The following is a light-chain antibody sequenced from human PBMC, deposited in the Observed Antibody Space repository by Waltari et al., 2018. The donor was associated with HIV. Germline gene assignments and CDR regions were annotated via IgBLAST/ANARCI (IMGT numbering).Light chain of an antibody. J-gene: IGKJ4*01. V-gene: IGKV3-15*01. CDR1: QSVSRN. Sequence: DIVMTQSPATLSVSPGERATLPCRTSQSVSRNLAWYQQKPGQAPRLLIYGASTRATDIPARFSGSGSGTEFTLTISSLQSEDFAVYHCQQYNNWPLTFGGGTKVEIK. CDR3: QQYNNWPLT. CDR2: GAS.